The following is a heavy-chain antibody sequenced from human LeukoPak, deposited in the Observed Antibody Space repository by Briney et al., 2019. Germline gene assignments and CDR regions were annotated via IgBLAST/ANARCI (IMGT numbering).Heavy chain of an antibody. CDR3: ATTSYSGYDHEYYFDY. Sequence: ASVKVSCKVSGYTLTELSMHWVRQAPGKGLEWMGGFDPEDGETIYAQKFQGGVTMTEDTSTDTAYMELSSLRSEDTAVYYCATTSYSGYDHEYYFDYWGQGTLVTVSS. J-gene: IGHJ4*02. CDR2: FDPEDGET. CDR1: GYTLTELS. V-gene: IGHV1-24*01. D-gene: IGHD5-12*01.